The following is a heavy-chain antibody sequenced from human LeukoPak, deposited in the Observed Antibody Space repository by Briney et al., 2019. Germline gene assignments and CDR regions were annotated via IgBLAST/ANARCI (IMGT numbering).Heavy chain of an antibody. CDR3: AGGGGWKPDY. J-gene: IGHJ4*02. CDR2: IKQDGSEK. Sequence: GGSLRLSCAASGFSFSSFWMSWVRQAPGKGLEWVANIKQDGSEKYYVDSVKGRFTIPRDNAKNSLFLQMNSLRAEDTAVYYCAGGGGWKPDYWGQGTLVTVSS. V-gene: IGHV3-7*04. D-gene: IGHD2-15*01. CDR1: GFSFSSFW.